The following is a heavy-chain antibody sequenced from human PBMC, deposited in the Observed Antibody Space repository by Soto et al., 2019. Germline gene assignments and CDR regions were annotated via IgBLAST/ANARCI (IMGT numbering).Heavy chain of an antibody. Sequence: PGESLKISCNGSGYSFTSYWIGWVRQMPGKGLEWMGIIYPGDSDTRYSPSFQGQVTISADKSISTAYLQWSSLKASDTAMYYCARLSCSGGSCYSFGSYYFDYWGQGTLVTVSS. V-gene: IGHV5-51*01. CDR2: IYPGDSDT. J-gene: IGHJ4*02. D-gene: IGHD2-15*01. CDR1: GYSFTSYW. CDR3: ARLSCSGGSCYSFGSYYFDY.